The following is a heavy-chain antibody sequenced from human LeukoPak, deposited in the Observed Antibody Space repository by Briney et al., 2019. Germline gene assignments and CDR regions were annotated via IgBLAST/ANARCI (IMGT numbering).Heavy chain of an antibody. CDR3: ARGRYYDILTGGGFDY. CDR1: GGTFSSYA. J-gene: IGHJ4*02. D-gene: IGHD3-9*01. CDR2: IIPILGMA. Sequence: SVKVSCKASGGTFSSYAISWVRQAPGQGLEWMGRIIPILGMANYAQKFQGRVTITADKSTSTAYMELSSLRSEDTAVYYCARGRYYDILTGGGFDYWGQGTLVTVSS. V-gene: IGHV1-69*04.